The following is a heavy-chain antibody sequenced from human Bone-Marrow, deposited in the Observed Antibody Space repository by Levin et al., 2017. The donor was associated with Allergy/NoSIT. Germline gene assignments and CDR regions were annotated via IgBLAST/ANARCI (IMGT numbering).Heavy chain of an antibody. V-gene: IGHV1-2*06. CDR3: ARSSGANSDFDF. J-gene: IGHJ4*02. CDR2: INPYSGDT. Sequence: GGSLRLSCKASGYTFTGYYMHWVRQAPGQGLEWMGRINPYSGDTNYAQKFQGRVTMTRETSISTAYMEVSRLRSDDTAVYYCARSSGANSDFDFWGQGTLVTVSS. CDR1: GYTFTGYY. D-gene: IGHD4/OR15-4a*01.